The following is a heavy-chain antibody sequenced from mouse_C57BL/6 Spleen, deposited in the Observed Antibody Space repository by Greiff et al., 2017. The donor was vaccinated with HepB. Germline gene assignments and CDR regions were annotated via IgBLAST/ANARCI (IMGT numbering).Heavy chain of an antibody. D-gene: IGHD1-1*01. V-gene: IGHV1-39*01. CDR3: AKGDYYGSSYGAY. CDR1: GYSFTDYN. J-gene: IGHJ3*01. CDR2: INPNYGTT. Sequence: VQLQQSGPEPVKPGASVKISCNASGYSFTDYNMNWVKQSNGKSLEWIGVINPNYGTTCYNQKFKGKATLTVDQSSSTAYMQLNSLTSEDSAVYYCAKGDYYGSSYGAYWGQGTLVTVSA.